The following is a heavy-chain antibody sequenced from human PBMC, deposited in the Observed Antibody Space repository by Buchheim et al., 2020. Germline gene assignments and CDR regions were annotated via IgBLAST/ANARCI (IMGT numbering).Heavy chain of an antibody. D-gene: IGHD1-1*01. Sequence: EVQLVESGGGLVKSGGSLRLSCAASGFTFSSYSMNWVRQAPGKGLEWVSSISGSSTYIYYADSVKGRFTISRDNAKNSLYLQMNSLRAEDTAVYYCTRDSTGRGDNWFDPWGQGTL. CDR2: ISGSSTYI. CDR1: GFTFSSYS. CDR3: TRDSTGRGDNWFDP. V-gene: IGHV3-21*01. J-gene: IGHJ5*02.